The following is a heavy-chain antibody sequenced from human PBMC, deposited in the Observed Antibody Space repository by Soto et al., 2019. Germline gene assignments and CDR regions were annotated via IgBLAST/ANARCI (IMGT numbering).Heavy chain of an antibody. CDR1: GFTFSSYA. Sequence: GGSLRLSCAASGFTFSSYAMGWVRQGPGKGLEWVAVVSIGGSTHYADSVRGRFTISRDNSKNTLSLQMNSLTAEDAAVYFCAKRRGAGGHFDYWGQGALVTVSS. V-gene: IGHV3-23*01. D-gene: IGHD2-15*01. J-gene: IGHJ4*02. CDR2: VSIGGST. CDR3: AKRRGAGGHFDY.